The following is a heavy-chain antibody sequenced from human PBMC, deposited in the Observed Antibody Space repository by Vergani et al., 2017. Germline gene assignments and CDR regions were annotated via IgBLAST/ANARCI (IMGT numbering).Heavy chain of an antibody. J-gene: IGHJ4*02. CDR3: ARSVVYDEGDAFRIGYFDS. V-gene: IGHV4-31*03. Sequence: QVQLQESGPGLVKPSQTLSLTCSVSGDSISSGVYYWNWIRQHPGKGLEWIGYIYSTGSTHHNPSLRRRINMSVDTSKNQFSLKLNSVTAADTAMYYCARSVVYDEGDAFRIGYFDSWGPGILVTLSS. CDR1: GDSISSGVYY. D-gene: IGHD2-8*02. CDR2: IYSTGST.